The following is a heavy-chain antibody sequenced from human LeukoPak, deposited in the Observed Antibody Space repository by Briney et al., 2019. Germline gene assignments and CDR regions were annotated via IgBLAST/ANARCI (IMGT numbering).Heavy chain of an antibody. CDR3: ARGPMVVAATLPFFDY. J-gene: IGHJ4*02. CDR1: GGSFSGYY. V-gene: IGHV4-34*01. CDR2: INHSGST. Sequence: SETRSLTCAVYGGSFSGYYWSWIRQPPGKGLEWIGDINHSGSTNYNPSLKSRVTISVDTSKNQFSLKLSSVTAADTAVYYCARGPMVVAATLPFFDYWGQGTLVTVSS. D-gene: IGHD2-15*01.